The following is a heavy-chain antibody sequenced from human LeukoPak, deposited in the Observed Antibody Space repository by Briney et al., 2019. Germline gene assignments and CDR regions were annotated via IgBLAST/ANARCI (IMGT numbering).Heavy chain of an antibody. CDR1: GCSISSSSYY. D-gene: IGHD1/OR15-1a*01. CDR2: IYYSGST. CDR3: ARHSLSRNWNSRGYFDY. J-gene: IGHJ4*02. Sequence: SETLSLTCTVSGCSISSSSYYWGWIRQPPGKGLEWIGSIYYSGSTCYNPSLKSRVTISVDTSKNQFSLKLSSVTAADTAVYYCARHSLSRNWNSRGYFDYWGQGTLVTVSS. V-gene: IGHV4-39*01.